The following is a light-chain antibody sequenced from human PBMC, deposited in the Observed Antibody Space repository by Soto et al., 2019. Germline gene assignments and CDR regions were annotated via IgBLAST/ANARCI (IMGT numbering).Light chain of an antibody. CDR2: GAS. J-gene: IGKJ5*01. Sequence: EIVLTKSSAIVSVSPGGRATLSCRASQSISNNLAWYQQRPGQAPRLLIYGASTRATGISARFSGSGSGTEFTLTISRLEPEDSAVYYCQQFDDSVTFGQGTRLEI. CDR3: QQFDDSVT. CDR1: QSISNN. V-gene: IGKV3-15*01.